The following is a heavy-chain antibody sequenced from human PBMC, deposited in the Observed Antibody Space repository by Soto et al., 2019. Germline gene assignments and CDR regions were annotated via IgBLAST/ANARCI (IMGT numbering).Heavy chain of an antibody. CDR2: IIPIFGTA. Sequence: ASVKVSCKASGGTFSSYAISWVRQAPGQGLEWMGGIIPIFGTANYAQKFQGRVTITADESTSTAYMELSSLRSEDTAVYYCARDRVRPIVGATIGCMDVWGQGTTVTVSS. CDR3: ARDRVRPIVGATIGCMDV. V-gene: IGHV1-69*13. D-gene: IGHD1-26*01. CDR1: GGTFSSYA. J-gene: IGHJ6*02.